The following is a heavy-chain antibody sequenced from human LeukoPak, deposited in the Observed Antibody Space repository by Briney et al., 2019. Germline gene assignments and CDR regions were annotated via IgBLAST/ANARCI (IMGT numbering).Heavy chain of an antibody. CDR3: ARDSHYYGSGSPDY. J-gene: IGHJ4*02. CDR2: ISTNNGNT. Sequence: ASVKVSCKASGYTFTSSGISWVRQAPGQGLEWMGWISTNNGNTNYAQKLQGRVSMTTDTSTSTAYMELRSLRSDDTAVYYCARDSHYYGSGSPDYWGQGTLVTVSS. CDR1: GYTFTSSG. D-gene: IGHD3-10*01. V-gene: IGHV1-18*01.